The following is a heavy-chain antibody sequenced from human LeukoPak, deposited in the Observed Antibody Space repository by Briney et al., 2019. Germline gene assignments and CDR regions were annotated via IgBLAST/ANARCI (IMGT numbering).Heavy chain of an antibody. CDR1: GFTFSSYE. D-gene: IGHD6-19*01. V-gene: IGHV3-48*03. Sequence: GGSLRLSCAASGFTFSSYEMNWVRQAPGKGLEWVSYISSSGSTIYYANSVKGRFTISRDNAKNSLYLQMNSLRAEDTAVYYCARGKASGWYPWGQGTLVTVSS. CDR3: ARGKASGWYP. J-gene: IGHJ4*02. CDR2: ISSSGSTI.